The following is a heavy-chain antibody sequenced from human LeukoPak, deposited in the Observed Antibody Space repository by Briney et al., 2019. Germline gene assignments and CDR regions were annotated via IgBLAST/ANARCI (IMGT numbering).Heavy chain of an antibody. CDR1: GGSIRSYY. V-gene: IGHV4-59*01. CDR2: IYYSGST. CDR3: ARVGTGTATFDY. J-gene: IGHJ4*02. Sequence: SETLSLTCTVSGGSIRSYYWSLIRQPPGKGLEWIGYIYYSGSTNYNPSLKSRVTISIDTSKNQFSLKLSSVTAADTAVYYCARVGTGTATFDYWGQGTLVTVSS. D-gene: IGHD1-1*01.